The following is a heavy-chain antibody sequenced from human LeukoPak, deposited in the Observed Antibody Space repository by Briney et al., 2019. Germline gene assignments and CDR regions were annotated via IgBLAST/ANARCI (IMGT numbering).Heavy chain of an antibody. CDR3: ARTRYYYNSRSYGAPYYFDY. CDR1: GGSISIYY. CDR2: IYTSGST. D-gene: IGHD3-10*01. V-gene: IGHV4-4*07. Sequence: SETLSLTCTVSGGSISIYYWSWIRQPAGKGLEWIGRIYTSGSTNYTPSLKSRVTMSVDTSKNQFSLKLSSVTAADTAVYYCARTRYYYNSRSYGAPYYFDYWGQGTLVTVSS. J-gene: IGHJ4*02.